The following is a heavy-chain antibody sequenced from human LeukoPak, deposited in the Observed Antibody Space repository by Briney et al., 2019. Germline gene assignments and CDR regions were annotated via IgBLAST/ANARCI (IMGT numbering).Heavy chain of an antibody. D-gene: IGHD3-22*01. CDR2: IWYGGINK. J-gene: IGHJ3*02. Sequence: PGGSLRLSCAASGFTFSSCGMHWVRQAPGKGLEWVAVIWYGGINKYYADSVKGRFTISRDNSKNTLYLQMNSLRAEDTAVYYCARDPRAYYYDSSGADAFDIWGQGTMVTVSS. CDR1: GFTFSSCG. CDR3: ARDPRAYYYDSSGADAFDI. V-gene: IGHV3-33*01.